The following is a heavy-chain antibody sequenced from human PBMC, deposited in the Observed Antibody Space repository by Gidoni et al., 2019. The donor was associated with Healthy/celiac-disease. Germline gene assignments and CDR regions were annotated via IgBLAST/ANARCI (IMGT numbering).Heavy chain of an antibody. D-gene: IGHD3-22*01. CDR1: GLTFSSYA. V-gene: IGHV3-23*01. Sequence: EVQLLESGGGLVQTGGSLRLSCAASGLTFSSYAMSWVRQAPGKGLEWISAISGSGGSTYYADSVKGRFTISRDNSKNTLYLQMNSLRAEDTAVYYCAKDRHDSYYYDSSGYYYGPSPFDYWGQGTLVTVSS. J-gene: IGHJ4*02. CDR3: AKDRHDSYYYDSSGYYYGPSPFDY. CDR2: ISGSGGST.